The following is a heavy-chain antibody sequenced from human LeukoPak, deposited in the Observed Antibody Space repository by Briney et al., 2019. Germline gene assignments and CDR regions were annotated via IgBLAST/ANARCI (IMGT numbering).Heavy chain of an antibody. CDR2: ISSNGGST. CDR3: ARDSIVATFDY. D-gene: IGHD5-12*01. CDR1: GFTFSSYA. V-gene: IGHV3-64*01. J-gene: IGHJ4*02. Sequence: SGGSLRLSCAASGFTFSSYAVHWVRQAPGKGLEYVSAISSNGGSTYYANSVKGRFTISRDNSKNTLYLQMGSLRAEDMAVYYCARDSIVATFDYWGQGTLVTVSS.